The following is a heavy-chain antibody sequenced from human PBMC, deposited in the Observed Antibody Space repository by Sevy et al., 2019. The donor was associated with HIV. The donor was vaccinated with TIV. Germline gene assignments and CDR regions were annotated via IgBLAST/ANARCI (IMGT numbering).Heavy chain of an antibody. CDR1: GFTFSNVW. D-gene: IGHD3-10*01. CDR3: TSGFHYGSGSLSS. CDR2: IKSKSGGETN. Sequence: GGSLRLSCATSGFTFSNVWMTWVRQAPGKGLEWVGRIKSKSGGETNDYAAPVKNRFTISRDDSKNMRYLEMSSLKSEDTAIYCCTSGFHYGSGSLSSWGQGTLVTVSS. J-gene: IGHJ5*02. V-gene: IGHV3-15*01.